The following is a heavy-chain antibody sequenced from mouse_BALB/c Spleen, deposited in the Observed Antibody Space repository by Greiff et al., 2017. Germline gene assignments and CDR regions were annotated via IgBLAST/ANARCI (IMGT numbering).Heavy chain of an antibody. CDR2: IWGDGST. V-gene: IGHV2-6-7*01. CDR1: GFSLTGYG. Sequence: QVQLKESGPGLVAPSQSLSITCTVSGFSLTGYGVNWVRQPPGKGLEWLGMIWGDGSTDYNSALKSRLSISKDNSKSQVFLKMNSLQTDDTARYYCARIYYDYDGGNWYAMDYWGQGTSVTVSS. D-gene: IGHD2-4*01. J-gene: IGHJ4*01. CDR3: ARIYYDYDGGNWYAMDY.